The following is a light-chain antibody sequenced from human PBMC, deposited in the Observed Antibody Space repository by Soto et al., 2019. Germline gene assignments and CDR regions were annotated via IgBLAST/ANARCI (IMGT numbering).Light chain of an antibody. J-gene: IGKJ1*01. CDR2: GAS. CDR3: QQYGSSRT. Sequence: EIVLTQSPGTLSLSPGERATLSCRASQSISSSYLAWYQQKPGQAPRLLVYGASSRATGIADRFSGSGSGTDFTLTISRLEPEDFAVYYCQQYGSSRTFGQGTKVELK. CDR1: QSISSSY. V-gene: IGKV3-20*01.